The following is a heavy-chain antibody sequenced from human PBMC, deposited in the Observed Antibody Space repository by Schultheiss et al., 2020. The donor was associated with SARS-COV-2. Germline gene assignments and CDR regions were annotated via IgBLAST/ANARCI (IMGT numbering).Heavy chain of an antibody. J-gene: IGHJ3*02. CDR2: INHSGST. V-gene: IGHV4-34*01. CDR3: ARGNIVVVTAIPGRRAFDI. D-gene: IGHD2-21*02. CDR1: GFTFSSYA. Sequence: GSLRLSCAASGFTFSSYAMSWVRQAPGKGLEWIGEINHSGSTNYNPSLKSRVTISVDTSKNQFSLKLSSVTAADTAVYYCARGNIVVVTAIPGRRAFDIWGQGTMVTVSS.